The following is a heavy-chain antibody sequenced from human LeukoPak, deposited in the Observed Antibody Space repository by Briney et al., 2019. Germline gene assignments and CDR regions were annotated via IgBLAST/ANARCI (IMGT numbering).Heavy chain of an antibody. CDR3: ARGGELGSFDY. Sequence: ASVKVSCKASGYTFTGYYMHWIRQAPGQGLEWMGWINPYTGGTNYAQKFQGRVTMTRDTSISTAYMELSRLRSDDTAVYYCARGGELGSFDYWGQGTLVTVSS. V-gene: IGHV1-2*02. CDR1: GYTFTGYY. J-gene: IGHJ4*02. CDR2: INPYTGGT. D-gene: IGHD7-27*01.